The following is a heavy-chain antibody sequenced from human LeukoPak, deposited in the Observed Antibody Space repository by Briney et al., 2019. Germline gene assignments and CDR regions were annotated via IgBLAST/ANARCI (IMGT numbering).Heavy chain of an antibody. J-gene: IGHJ4*02. D-gene: IGHD2-2*01. V-gene: IGHV3-7*01. CDR2: IKQDGSEK. Sequence: PGGSLRLSCAATGFTFSSYWMSWVRQAPGKGLEWVANIKQDGSEKYYVDSVKGRFTISRDNAKNSLYLQMNSLRAEDTAVYYCAKGYCSSTSCLKTDWGQGALVTVSS. CDR3: AKGYCSSTSCLKTD. CDR1: GFTFSSYW.